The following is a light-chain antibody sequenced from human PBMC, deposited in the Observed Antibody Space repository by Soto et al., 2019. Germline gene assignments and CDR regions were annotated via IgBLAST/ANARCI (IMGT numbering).Light chain of an antibody. CDR3: QQYNNGYT. V-gene: IGKV3-15*01. CDR1: QSVKSK. CDR2: GAS. Sequence: EIVMTQYPDTLSVSPGERATLSCRASQSVKSKLGWYQQKGGQAPRLLIYGASTRATGIPDRFSGSGSGTEFTLTISSLLSDDSAVYYCQQYNNGYTFGQGTRLEIK. J-gene: IGKJ2*01.